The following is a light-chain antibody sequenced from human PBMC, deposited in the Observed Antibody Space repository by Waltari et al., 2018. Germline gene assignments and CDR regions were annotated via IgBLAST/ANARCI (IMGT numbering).Light chain of an antibody. CDR2: ETN. Sequence: QSILTQTPSVSGAPGQRVTISCTGSLSNIGAGYHVHWYRQLPETAPKVVLYETNVRPSGVPDRFSGSRSGSSASLVITGLQAEDEADYYCQTYDSTLSGSVFGGGTKLTVL. CDR1: LSNIGAGYH. J-gene: IGLJ2*01. V-gene: IGLV1-40*01. CDR3: QTYDSTLSGSV.